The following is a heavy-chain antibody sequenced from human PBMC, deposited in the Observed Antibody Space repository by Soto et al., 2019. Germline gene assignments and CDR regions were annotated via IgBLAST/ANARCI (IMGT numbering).Heavy chain of an antibody. Sequence: SETLSLTCSVSSGSISGSYWSWIRQPPGKGLEWIGEINHSGSTNYNPSLKSRVTISVDTSKNQFSLKLSSVTAADTAVYYCARDPPSIETRRDFDYWGQGTLVTVSS. CDR2: INHSGST. D-gene: IGHD6-6*01. J-gene: IGHJ4*02. CDR1: SGSISGSY. CDR3: ARDPPSIETRRDFDY. V-gene: IGHV4-34*01.